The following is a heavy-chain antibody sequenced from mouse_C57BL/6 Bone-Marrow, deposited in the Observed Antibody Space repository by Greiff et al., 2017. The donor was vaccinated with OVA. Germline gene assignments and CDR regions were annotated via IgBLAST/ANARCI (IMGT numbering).Heavy chain of an antibody. V-gene: IGHV1-54*01. CDR2: INPGCGGT. D-gene: IGHD1-1*01. CDR3: ARSVYYGSSWYFDV. Sequence: VQGVESGAELVRPGTSVKVSCKASGYAFTNYLIEWVKQRPGQGLEWIGVINPGCGGTNYNEKFKGKATLTADKSSSTAYVQLSSLTSEDSAVYFCARSVYYGSSWYFDVWGTGTTVTVSS. J-gene: IGHJ1*03. CDR1: GYAFTNYL.